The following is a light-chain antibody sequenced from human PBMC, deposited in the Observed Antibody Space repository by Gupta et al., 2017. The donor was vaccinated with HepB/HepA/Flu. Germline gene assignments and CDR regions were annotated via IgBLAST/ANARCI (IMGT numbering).Light chain of an antibody. CDR3: QQFYSHPPT. CDR2: WAS. J-gene: IGKJ1*01. Sequence: SVMTQYPESLAVSLGERATINCKSSQRVFSSSKKRNYLAWYQQKPGQPPRLIIYWASARESGVPDRFSGSGSGTDFTLTISSLQAEDVATYYCQQFYSHPPTFGRGTKVEIE. V-gene: IGKV4-1*01. CDR1: QRVFSSSKKRNY.